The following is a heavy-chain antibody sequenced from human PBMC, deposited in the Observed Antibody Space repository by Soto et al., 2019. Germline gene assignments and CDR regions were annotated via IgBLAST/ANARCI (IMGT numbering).Heavy chain of an antibody. Sequence: EVQLLESGGGLAQAGGSLRLSCAASGFNFRIYAMNWVRQAPGKGLEWVAVMIGDGTSWDYADSVRGRFTISRDNSKNTLYLQMNSLGAEDTAVYYCAKDLRPDGRYDLDYWGQGTLVTVSS. CDR3: AKDLRPDGRYDLDY. J-gene: IGHJ4*02. CDR2: MIGDGTSW. CDR1: GFNFRIYA. V-gene: IGHV3-23*01. D-gene: IGHD1-26*01.